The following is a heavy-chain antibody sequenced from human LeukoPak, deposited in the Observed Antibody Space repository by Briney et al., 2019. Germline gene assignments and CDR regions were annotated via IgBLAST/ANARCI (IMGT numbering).Heavy chain of an antibody. Sequence: PSETLSLTCAVYGGSFSGYYWSWIRQPPGKGLEWIGEINHSGSTNYNPSLKSRVTISVDTSKNQFSLKLSSVTAADTAVYYCARGVNRPPYYYGSGNPAINWFDPWGQGTLVTVSS. V-gene: IGHV4-34*01. J-gene: IGHJ5*02. CDR2: INHSGST. CDR1: GGSFSGYY. D-gene: IGHD3-10*01. CDR3: ARGVNRPPYYYGSGNPAINWFDP.